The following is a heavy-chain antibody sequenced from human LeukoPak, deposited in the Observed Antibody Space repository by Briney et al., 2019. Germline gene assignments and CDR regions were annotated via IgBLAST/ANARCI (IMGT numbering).Heavy chain of an antibody. CDR1: GGSISSGGYY. CDR3: ARDRRYDSYYFDY. V-gene: IGHV4-31*03. CDR2: IYYSGST. D-gene: IGHD5-12*01. Sequence: PSETLSLTCTVSGGSISSGGYYWSWIRQHPGKGLEWIGYIYYSGSTYYNPSLKGRVTISVDTSKNQFSLKLSSVTAADTAVYYCARDRRYDSYYFDYWGQGTLVTVSS. J-gene: IGHJ4*02.